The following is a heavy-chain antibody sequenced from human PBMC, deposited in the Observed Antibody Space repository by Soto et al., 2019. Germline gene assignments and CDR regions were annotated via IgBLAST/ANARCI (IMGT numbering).Heavy chain of an antibody. D-gene: IGHD1-26*01. CDR3: ARYSGSYHTFDY. V-gene: IGHV1-3*01. CDR1: GYTFTSYA. J-gene: IGHJ4*02. Sequence: ASVKVSCKASGYTFTSYAMHWVRQASGQRLEWMGWINAGNGNTKYSQKFQGRVTITRDTSASTAYMELSSLRSEDTAVYYCARYSGSYHTFDYWGQGTLVTVSS. CDR2: INAGNGNT.